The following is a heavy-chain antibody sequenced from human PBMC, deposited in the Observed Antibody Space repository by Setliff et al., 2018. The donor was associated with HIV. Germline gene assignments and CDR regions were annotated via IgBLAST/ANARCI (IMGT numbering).Heavy chain of an antibody. J-gene: IGHJ5*02. V-gene: IGHV1-18*01. CDR3: ARDRFCSRGSCYEPNWFDP. CDR1: GDTFNDFA. D-gene: IGHD2-15*01. Sequence: SVKVSCKASGDTFNDFAFSWVRQAPGQGLEWMGWISAYNGNTHYAQRLQGRVTMTTDTSTRTAYMELGSLRSDDTAVYYCARDRFCSRGSCYEPNWFDPWGQGTLVTVSS. CDR2: ISAYNGNT.